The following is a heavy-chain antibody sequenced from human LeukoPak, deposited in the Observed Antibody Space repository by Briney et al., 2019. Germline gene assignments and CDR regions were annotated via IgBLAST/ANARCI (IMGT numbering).Heavy chain of an antibody. V-gene: IGHV3-11*05. CDR1: GFTFSDYY. CDR2: ISSSSSYT. D-gene: IGHD3-10*01. CDR3: AREDWFHFDY. Sequence: GGSLRLSCAASGFTFSDYYMSWIRQAPGKGLEWVSYISSSSSYTNYADSVKGRFTISRDNAKNSLYLQMNGLRAEDTAVYYCAREDWFHFDYWGQGTLVTVSS. J-gene: IGHJ4*02.